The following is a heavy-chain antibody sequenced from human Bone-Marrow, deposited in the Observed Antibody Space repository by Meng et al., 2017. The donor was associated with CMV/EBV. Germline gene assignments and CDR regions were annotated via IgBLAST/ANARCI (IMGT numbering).Heavy chain of an antibody. CDR2: IKSKTDGGTT. Sequence: GGSLRLSCAASGFTFSSYWMSWVRQAPGKGLEWVGRIKSKTDGGTTDYAAPVKGRFTISRDDSKNTLYLQMNSLKTEDTAVYYCTTKGGRYCSSTSCYEVFDYWGQGTLVTGSS. CDR3: TTKGGRYCSSTSCYEVFDY. J-gene: IGHJ4*02. V-gene: IGHV3-15*01. D-gene: IGHD2-2*01. CDR1: GFTFSSYW.